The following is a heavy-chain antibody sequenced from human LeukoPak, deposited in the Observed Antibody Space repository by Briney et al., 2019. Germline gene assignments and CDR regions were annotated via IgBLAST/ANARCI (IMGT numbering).Heavy chain of an antibody. Sequence: SETLSLTCAVYGGSFSGYYWSWIRQPPGKGLEWIGEINHSGSTNYNPSLKSRVTISVDTSKNQFSLKLSPVTAADTAVYYCARESARSFDYWGQGTLVTVSS. D-gene: IGHD6-6*01. CDR1: GGSFSGYY. J-gene: IGHJ4*02. CDR2: INHSGST. CDR3: ARESARSFDY. V-gene: IGHV4-34*01.